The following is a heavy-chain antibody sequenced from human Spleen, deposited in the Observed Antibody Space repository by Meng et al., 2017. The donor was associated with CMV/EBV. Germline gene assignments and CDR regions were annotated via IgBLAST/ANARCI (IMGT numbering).Heavy chain of an antibody. V-gene: IGHV5-51*01. CDR3: ATLEGVTNIFDY. CDR1: GYTFSNYW. D-gene: IGHD4-17*01. J-gene: IGHJ4*02. CDR2: IYPGDSDV. Sequence: CEGSGYTFSNYWIGWVRQMPGKGLEWMGIIYPGDSDVRYSPSFPGQVTISVDKSINTAYLQWSSLKASDSAMYYCATLEGVTNIFDYWGQGTLVTVSS.